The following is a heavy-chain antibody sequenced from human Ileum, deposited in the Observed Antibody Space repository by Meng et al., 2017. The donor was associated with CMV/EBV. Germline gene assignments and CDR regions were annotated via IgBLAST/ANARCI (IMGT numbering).Heavy chain of an antibody. CDR1: GFTFSSYS. CDR2: ISSSSSYI. V-gene: IGHV3-21*01. D-gene: IGHD2-2*01. Sequence: GESLKISCAASGFTFSSYSMNWVRQAPGKGLEWVSSISSSSSYIYYADSVKGRFTISRDNAKNSLYLQMNSLRAEDTAVYYCARDSIVVVPAAMNYYYYYYGMDVWGQGNMVTVSS. CDR3: ARDSIVVVPAAMNYYYYYYGMDV. J-gene: IGHJ6*02.